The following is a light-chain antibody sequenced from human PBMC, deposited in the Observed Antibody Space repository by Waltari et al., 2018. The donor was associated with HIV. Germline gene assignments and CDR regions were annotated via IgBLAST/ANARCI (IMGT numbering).Light chain of an antibody. CDR1: ALPKQY. Sequence: SSDLTQPPSMSLSPGQTARITCSGDALPKQYVYWYQQKPGQAPVLILSRDNERPSGVPARFSGSRSGTTATATLTISGVQTEDEADYYCQSADITNIWVFGGGTKLTVL. CDR2: RDN. CDR3: QSADITNIWV. V-gene: IGLV3-25*03. J-gene: IGLJ2*01.